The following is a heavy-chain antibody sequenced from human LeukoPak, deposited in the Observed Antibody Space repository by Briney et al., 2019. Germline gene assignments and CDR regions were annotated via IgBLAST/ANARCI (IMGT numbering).Heavy chain of an antibody. CDR2: IYYSGST. Sequence: SETLSLTCTVSGGSISSNSYYWGWIRQPPGKGLEWIGSIYYSGSTYYNPSLKSRVTISVDTSKNQFSLKLSSVTAADTAVYYCARGPQDIVLLSVWGKGTTVTVSS. CDR3: ARGPQDIVLLSV. J-gene: IGHJ6*04. V-gene: IGHV4-39*01. D-gene: IGHD2-15*01. CDR1: GGSISSNSYY.